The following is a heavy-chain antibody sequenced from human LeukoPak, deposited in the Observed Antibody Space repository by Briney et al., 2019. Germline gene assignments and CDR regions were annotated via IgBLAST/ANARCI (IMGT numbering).Heavy chain of an antibody. V-gene: IGHV4-59*01. CDR1: GGSISSYY. CDR3: ARDRPITVVRGPFGADFYYYGMDV. CDR2: IYDSGST. D-gene: IGHD3-10*01. J-gene: IGHJ6*02. Sequence: SETLSLTCTVSGGSISSYYWSWIRQPPGKGLEWIGYIYDSGSTNYNPSLKSRVTISLDTSKNQFSLKLSSVTAADTAVYYCARDRPITVVRGPFGADFYYYGMDVWGQGTTVTVSS.